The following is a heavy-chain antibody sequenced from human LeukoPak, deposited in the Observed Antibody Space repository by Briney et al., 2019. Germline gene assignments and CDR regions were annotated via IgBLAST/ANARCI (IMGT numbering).Heavy chain of an antibody. CDR1: GYTFATYT. Sequence: ASMKVSCKASGYTFATYTIHWVRQAPGQRLEWMGWINAGNGNTKYSQKFQGRVTITRDTSASTAYMELSSLRSEDTAVYYCARDYCTSGVCYHYFDYWGQGTLVTVSS. J-gene: IGHJ4*02. CDR2: INAGNGNT. CDR3: ARDYCTSGVCYHYFDY. D-gene: IGHD2-8*01. V-gene: IGHV1-3*01.